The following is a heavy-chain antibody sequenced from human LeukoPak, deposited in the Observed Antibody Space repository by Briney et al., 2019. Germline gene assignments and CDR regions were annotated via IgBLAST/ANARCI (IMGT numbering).Heavy chain of an antibody. Sequence: SETLSLTCTVSGGSISSSSYYWGWIRQPPGKGLEWIGSIYFSGTTYYNPSLKSRVTISVDTSKNQFSLKLSSVTAADTAVYYCVGHDWNYWGQGTLVTVTS. D-gene: IGHD3-9*01. CDR1: GGSISSSSYY. V-gene: IGHV4-39*01. J-gene: IGHJ4*02. CDR2: IYFSGTT. CDR3: VGHDWNY.